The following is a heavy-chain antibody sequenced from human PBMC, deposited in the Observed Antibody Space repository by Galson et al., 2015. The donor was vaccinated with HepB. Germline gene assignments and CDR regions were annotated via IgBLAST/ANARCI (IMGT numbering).Heavy chain of an antibody. D-gene: IGHD5-18*01. CDR1: GFTFSSHG. CDR3: ARDGGRGYTNGYFDY. V-gene: IGHV3-33*01. J-gene: IGHJ4*02. Sequence: SLRLSCATSGFTFSSHGMHWVRQAPGKGLEWVAVIWYDDTYKYYTESVKGRFTISRDSAKNTLSLQMNSLRVEDTAVYYCARDGGRGYTNGYFDYWGRGTLVTFSS. CDR2: IWYDDTYK.